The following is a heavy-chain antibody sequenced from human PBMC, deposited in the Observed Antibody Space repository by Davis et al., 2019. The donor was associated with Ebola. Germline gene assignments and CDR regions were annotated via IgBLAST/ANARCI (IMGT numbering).Heavy chain of an antibody. CDR1: GFSFNNFA. CDR3: VKDTNRWFRTISYFDF. Sequence: GESLKTSCVGSGFSFNNFALHWVRQAPGRGLEWVALISYDSSSDDYVGSVKGRFTISRDNSKNTLYLQMDGLTTAATAVYYCVKDTNRWFRTISYFDFWGQGPLVSVSS. D-gene: IGHD2-15*01. V-gene: IGHV3-30*18. CDR2: ISYDSSSD. J-gene: IGHJ4*01.